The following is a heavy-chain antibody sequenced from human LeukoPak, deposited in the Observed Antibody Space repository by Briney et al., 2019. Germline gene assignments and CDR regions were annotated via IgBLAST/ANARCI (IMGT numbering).Heavy chain of an antibody. CDR2: IYNDANT. CDR3: ARDREVVTAKAQMDV. CDR1: GFTVSTNH. Sequence: GGSLRLSCAVSGFTVSTNHMSWVRQAPGKGLEWVSVIYNDANTYYTDSVKGRFTISRDNSKNTVCLQMNSLRAEDTAVYYCARDREVVTAKAQMDVWGKGTTVTVSS. J-gene: IGHJ6*04. V-gene: IGHV3-53*01. D-gene: IGHD2-21*02.